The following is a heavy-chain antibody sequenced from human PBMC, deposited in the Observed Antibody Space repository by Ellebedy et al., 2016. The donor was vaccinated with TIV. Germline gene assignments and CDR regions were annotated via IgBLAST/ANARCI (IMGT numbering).Heavy chain of an antibody. J-gene: IGHJ6*02. CDR1: GGSISSGSYY. Sequence: SETLSLXXTVSGGSISSGSYYWSWIRQPAGKGLEWIGRIYTSGSTNYNPSLKSRVTMSVDTSKNQFSLKLSSVTAADTAVYYCAREGRYSSSWYERYYYYYGMDVWGQGTTVTVSS. V-gene: IGHV4-61*02. CDR2: IYTSGST. CDR3: AREGRYSSSWYERYYYYYGMDV. D-gene: IGHD6-13*01.